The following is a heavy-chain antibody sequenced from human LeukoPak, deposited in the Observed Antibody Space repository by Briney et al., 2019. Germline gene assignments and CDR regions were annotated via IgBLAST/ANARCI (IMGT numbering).Heavy chain of an antibody. CDR3: AKDRIASPPQGRFDP. CDR2: ISGSGDST. V-gene: IGHV3-23*01. D-gene: IGHD6-6*01. CDR1: GFTFRSYA. J-gene: IGHJ5*02. Sequence: QPGGSLRLSCAASGFTFRSYAMNWVRQAPGKGLEWVSAISGSGDSTYYADSVKGRFTISRDNSQNTLYLQMNSLGAEDTAIYYCAKDRIASPPQGRFDPWGQGTLVTVSS.